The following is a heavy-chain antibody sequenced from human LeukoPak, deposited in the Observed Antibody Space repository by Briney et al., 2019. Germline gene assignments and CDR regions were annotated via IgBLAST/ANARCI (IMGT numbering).Heavy chain of an antibody. CDR2: ISAYNGNT. V-gene: IGHV1-18*01. Sequence: ASVKVSCKASGYTFTSYGISWVRQAPGQGREWMGWISAYNGNTNYAQKLQGRVTMTTDTSTSTAYMELRSLRSDDSAVYYCARGYCSGGSCYPDYWGQGTLVTVSS. J-gene: IGHJ4*02. CDR1: GYTFTSYG. CDR3: ARGYCSGGSCYPDY. D-gene: IGHD2-15*01.